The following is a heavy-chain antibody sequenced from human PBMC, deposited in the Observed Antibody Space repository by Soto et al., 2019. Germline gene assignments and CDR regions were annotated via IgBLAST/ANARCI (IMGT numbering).Heavy chain of an antibody. J-gene: IGHJ4*02. D-gene: IGHD1-26*01. Sequence: SVKVSCKASGGTFSIYAISWVLQAPGQGLEWMGGIIPIFGTANYAQKFQGRVTITADESTSTAYMELSSLRSEDTAVYYCAGGDSGSYYNFDYWGQGTLVTVSS. CDR3: AGGDSGSYYNFDY. CDR1: GGTFSIYA. V-gene: IGHV1-69*13. CDR2: IIPIFGTA.